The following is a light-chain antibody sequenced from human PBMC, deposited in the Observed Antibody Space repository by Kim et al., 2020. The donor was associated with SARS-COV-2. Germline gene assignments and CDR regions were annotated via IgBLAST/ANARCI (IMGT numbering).Light chain of an antibody. CDR2: EVS. V-gene: IGLV2-8*01. CDR1: SSDVGGYNY. CDR3: SSYAGSNSVV. J-gene: IGLJ2*01. Sequence: QSALTQPPSASGSPGQSVTISCTGTSSDVGGYNYVSCYQQHPGKAPKLMIYEVSKRPSGVPDRFSGSKSGNTASLTVSGLQAEDEADYYCSSYAGSNSVVFGGGTQLNVL.